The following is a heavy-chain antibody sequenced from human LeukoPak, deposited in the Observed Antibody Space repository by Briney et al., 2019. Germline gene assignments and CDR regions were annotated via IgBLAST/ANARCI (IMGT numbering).Heavy chain of an antibody. V-gene: IGHV3-48*01. D-gene: IGHD1-26*01. J-gene: IGHJ4*02. CDR1: GFTFSGYS. CDR2: ITSSGSAI. Sequence: PGGSLRLSCAASGFTFSGYSMNWVRQAPGKGLEWVSCITSSGSAIYYADSVKGRFTISRDNAKNSLYLQMNSLRAEDTAVYYCARVRGSYHFDYWGQGTLVTVSS. CDR3: ARVRGSYHFDY.